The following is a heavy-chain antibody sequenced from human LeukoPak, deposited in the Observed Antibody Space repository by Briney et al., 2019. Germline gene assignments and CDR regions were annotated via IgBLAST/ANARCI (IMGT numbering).Heavy chain of an antibody. CDR3: ARVGCSSTSCYYYYYYYMDV. CDR1: GYTFTSYD. Sequence: GASVKVSCKASGYTFTSYDINWVRQATGQGLEWMGWMNPNSGNTGYAQKFQGRVTMTRNTSISTAYMGLSSLRSEDTAVYYCARVGCSSTSCYYYYYYYMDVWGKGTPVTVSS. CDR2: MNPNSGNT. J-gene: IGHJ6*03. V-gene: IGHV1-8*01. D-gene: IGHD2-2*01.